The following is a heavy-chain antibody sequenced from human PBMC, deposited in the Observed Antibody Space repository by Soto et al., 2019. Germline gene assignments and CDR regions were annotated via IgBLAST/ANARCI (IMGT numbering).Heavy chain of an antibody. D-gene: IGHD3-16*01. Sequence: EVQLVESGGGLVQPGGSLRLSCAASGFTFSASDMHWVHQPTGKGLEWVAAIGTLHDTYYPDSVKGRFTISRDNAKNSLYLEMNTQRAGDTGVFYCKKQASYGHGGGGWLDPWGQGTLVTVSS. J-gene: IGHJ5*02. CDR3: KKQASYGHGGGGWLDP. CDR1: GFTFSASD. CDR2: IGTLHDT. V-gene: IGHV3-13*01.